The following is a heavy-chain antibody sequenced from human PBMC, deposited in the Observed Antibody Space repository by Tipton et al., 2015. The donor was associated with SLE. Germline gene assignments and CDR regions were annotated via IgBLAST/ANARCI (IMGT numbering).Heavy chain of an antibody. V-gene: IGHV4-59*11. Sequence: LRLSCTVSGGSISSHYWSWIRQPPGKGLEWIGYIYYSGSTNYNPSLKSRVTISVDTSKNQFSLKLSSVTAADTAVYYCARVSGITGTGAFDIWGQGTMVTVSS. CDR1: GGSISSHY. D-gene: IGHD1-20*01. J-gene: IGHJ3*02. CDR3: ARVSGITGTGAFDI. CDR2: IYYSGST.